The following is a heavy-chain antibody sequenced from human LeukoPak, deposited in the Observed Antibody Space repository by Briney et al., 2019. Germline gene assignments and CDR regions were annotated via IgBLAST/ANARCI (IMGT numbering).Heavy chain of an antibody. D-gene: IGHD3-10*01. Sequence: PGGSLRLSCAASGFAFTNYCIHWVRHAPGKGPEWVAVISYDGSNTYYADSVKGRFTISRDNSKNTVYLQMNSLRPEDTAVYYCARDPTMVRGTMDVWGKGTTVTVSS. CDR3: ARDPTMVRGTMDV. CDR2: ISYDGSNT. V-gene: IGHV3-30*04. J-gene: IGHJ6*03. CDR1: GFAFTNYC.